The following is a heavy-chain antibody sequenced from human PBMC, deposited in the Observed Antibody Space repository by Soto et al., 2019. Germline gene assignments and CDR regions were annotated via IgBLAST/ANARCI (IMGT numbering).Heavy chain of an antibody. V-gene: IGHV5-51*01. D-gene: IGHD1-1*01. CDR2: IYPGDSDT. CDR3: ARLRGIYSLDPYYYYGIDV. J-gene: IGHJ6*02. CDR1: GYSFTSYW. Sequence: GESLKISCKGSGYSFTSYWIGWVRQMPGKGLEWMGIIYPGDSDTRYSPSFQGQVTISADKSISTAYLQWSSLKASDTAMYYCARLRGIYSLDPYYYYGIDVRGQRTTDTGSS.